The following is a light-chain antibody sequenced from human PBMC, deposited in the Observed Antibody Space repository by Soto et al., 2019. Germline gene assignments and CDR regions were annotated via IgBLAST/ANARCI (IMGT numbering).Light chain of an antibody. CDR3: QQYDSYVT. Sequence: DIQMTQSPSAVSASVGDRATITVRASQSISSWLAWYQQKPGKAPKLLIYDASSLQSGVPSRFSGRGSGTELTLTISSLQPDDFATYYCQQYDSYVTFGGGTKVDIK. V-gene: IGKV1-5*01. CDR2: DAS. CDR1: QSISSW. J-gene: IGKJ4*01.